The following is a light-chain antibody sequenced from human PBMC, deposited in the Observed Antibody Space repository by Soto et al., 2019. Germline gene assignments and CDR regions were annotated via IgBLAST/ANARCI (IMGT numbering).Light chain of an antibody. CDR2: DVS. V-gene: IGLV2-14*01. Sequence: QSALTQPASVSGSPGQSITISCTGTSSDVDGYNYVSWYQQHPPKAPKLMIYDVSNRPSGVSDRFSGSKSGNTASLTISGLQAEDEADYYCYSYTTSSTYVFGTGTKVTVL. CDR3: YSYTTSSTYV. CDR1: SSDVDGYNY. J-gene: IGLJ1*01.